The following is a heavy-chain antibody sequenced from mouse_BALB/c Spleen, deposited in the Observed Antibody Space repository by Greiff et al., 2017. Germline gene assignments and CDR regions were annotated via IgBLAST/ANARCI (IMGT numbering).Heavy chain of an antibody. CDR2: ISDGGSYT. V-gene: IGHV5-4*02. CDR1: GFTFSDYY. J-gene: IGHJ4*01. D-gene: IGHD1-1*01. CDR3: ARVVTTVVDAMDY. Sequence: EVKLVESGGGLVKPGGSLKLSCAASGFTFSDYYMYWVRQTPEKRLEWVATISDGGSYTYYPDSVKGRFTISRDNAKNNLYLQMSSLKSEDTAMYYCARVVTTVVDAMDYWGQGTSVTVSS.